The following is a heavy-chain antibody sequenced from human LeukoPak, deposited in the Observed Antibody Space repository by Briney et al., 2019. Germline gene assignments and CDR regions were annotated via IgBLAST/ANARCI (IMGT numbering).Heavy chain of an antibody. CDR3: ARRQQLDDY. V-gene: IGHV4-59*08. CDR1: GGSISNYY. J-gene: IGHJ4*02. Sequence: SETLSLTCTVSGGSISNYYWNWIRQPPGKGLEWIGYIYYSGSTAYNPSLKSRLTISLDTSKNQFSLKLSSVTAADTAVYYCARRQQLDDYWGQGTLVTVSS. CDR2: IYYSGST. D-gene: IGHD6-13*01.